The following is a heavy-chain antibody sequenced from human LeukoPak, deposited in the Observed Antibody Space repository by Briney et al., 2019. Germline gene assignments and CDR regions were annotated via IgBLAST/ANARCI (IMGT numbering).Heavy chain of an antibody. Sequence: GGSLRLSCAASGFTFGNAWMSWVRQAPGKGLEWVGRIKSKTDGGTTDYAAPVKGRFTISRDDSKNTLYLQMNSLKTEDTAVYYCTTEHILTGYYPLPVDYWGQGTLVTVSS. CDR1: GFTFGNAW. CDR3: TTEHILTGYYPLPVDY. CDR2: IKSKTDGGTT. V-gene: IGHV3-15*01. J-gene: IGHJ4*02. D-gene: IGHD3-9*01.